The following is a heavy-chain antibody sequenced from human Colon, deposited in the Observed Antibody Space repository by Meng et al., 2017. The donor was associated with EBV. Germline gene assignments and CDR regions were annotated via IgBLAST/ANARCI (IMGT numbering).Heavy chain of an antibody. J-gene: IGHJ4*02. CDR3: VRVRGDFDY. CDR2: INSNWNT. D-gene: IGHD3-16*01. CDR1: GDSVSDTNHF. Sequence: QPQVQESGPGLAKPSETLSLTCIVSGDSVSDTNHFWGWVRQAPGKGLEWVGSINSNWNTYSNPSLTSRVTMSLDTSKNQFSLKLSSVTAADTAVYYCVRVRGDFDYWGQGTLVTVSS. V-gene: IGHV4-39*07.